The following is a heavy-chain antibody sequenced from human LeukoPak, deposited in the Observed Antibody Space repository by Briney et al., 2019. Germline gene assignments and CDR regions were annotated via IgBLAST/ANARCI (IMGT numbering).Heavy chain of an antibody. D-gene: IGHD3-9*01. V-gene: IGHV3-23*01. CDR3: AKDEILTGYPHYFDY. CDR2: ISGSGDGT. Sequence: SGGSLRLSCAASRFTFSDYAMSWVRQSPGKGLEWVSAISGSGDGTYYADSVKGRFTISRDNSNNMVYLQMNSLRAEDTAVYYCAKDEILTGYPHYFDYWGQGTVVTVSS. CDR1: RFTFSDYA. J-gene: IGHJ4*02.